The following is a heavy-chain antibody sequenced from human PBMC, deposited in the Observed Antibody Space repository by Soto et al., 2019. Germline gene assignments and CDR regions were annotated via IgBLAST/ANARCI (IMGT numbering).Heavy chain of an antibody. Sequence: EVQLVESGGGLVKPGGSLRLTCSGSGLTFSSYWFSWVRQAPGKGLEWVANIRQDGSDKFYIDSVKGRFTVSRDNDKNSVYLQMNSLRAEDTAVYYCARDNIAAIWGRGTLVTVSS. CDR2: IRQDGSDK. D-gene: IGHD6-13*01. J-gene: IGHJ4*02. CDR1: GLTFSSYW. CDR3: ARDNIAAI. V-gene: IGHV3-7*01.